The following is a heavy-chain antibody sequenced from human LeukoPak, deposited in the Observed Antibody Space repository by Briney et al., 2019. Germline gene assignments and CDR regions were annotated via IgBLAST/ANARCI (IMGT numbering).Heavy chain of an antibody. CDR3: AREAVAAEYYGMDV. Sequence: ASVKVSCKASGYTFTGYYMHWVRQAPGQGLEWMGRINPNSGGTNYAQKFQGRVTMTRDTSISTAYMELSRLRSDDTAVYYCAREAVAAEYYGMDVWGQGTTVTVSS. D-gene: IGHD6-19*01. CDR1: GYTFTGYY. CDR2: INPNSGGT. J-gene: IGHJ6*02. V-gene: IGHV1-2*06.